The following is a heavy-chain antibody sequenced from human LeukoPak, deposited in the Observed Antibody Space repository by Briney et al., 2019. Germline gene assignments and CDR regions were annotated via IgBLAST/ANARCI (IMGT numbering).Heavy chain of an antibody. Sequence: GGSLRLSCVVSGFTFSDYWMHWVRQTPGKGLVWVSRINSDGSNTNYAGSVKGRFTISRDNAKNTLYLQMNSLRVEDTAVYYCASGYARSARHQSAFWGQGTVVTVSS. CDR1: GFTFSDYW. CDR3: ASGYARSARHQSAF. CDR2: INSDGSNT. V-gene: IGHV3-74*01. J-gene: IGHJ4*02. D-gene: IGHD5-12*01.